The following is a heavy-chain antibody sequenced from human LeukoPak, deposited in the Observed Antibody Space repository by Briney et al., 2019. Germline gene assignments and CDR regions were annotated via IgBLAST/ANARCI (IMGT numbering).Heavy chain of an antibody. CDR2: ISTNGGHT. V-gene: IGHV3-21*01. CDR3: ARDVRDKYSSGLGRIGAFDI. D-gene: IGHD6-25*01. CDR1: GFTFTIYS. Sequence: PGGSLKLSCEASGFTFTIYSMNWVRQAPGKGLEWVSWISTNGGHTNYADSVKGRFTMSRDNAKNTVSLEMNSLRAEDTAVYYCARDVRDKYSSGLGRIGAFDIWGQGTMVTVSS. J-gene: IGHJ3*02.